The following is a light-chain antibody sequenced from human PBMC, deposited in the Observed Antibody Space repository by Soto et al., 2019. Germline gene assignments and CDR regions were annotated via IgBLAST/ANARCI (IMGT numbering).Light chain of an antibody. CDR3: QQYGSSPLT. CDR2: GAS. V-gene: IGKV3-20*01. J-gene: IGKJ4*01. Sequence: EIVLTQSPGTLSLSPGERATLSCRASQSVSNNYLAGYQQKPGQAPRLLIYGASRRATGIPDRFSGSGSGTDFTLTISRLEPEDFAVYSCQQYGSSPLTFGGGTKVEIK. CDR1: QSVSNNY.